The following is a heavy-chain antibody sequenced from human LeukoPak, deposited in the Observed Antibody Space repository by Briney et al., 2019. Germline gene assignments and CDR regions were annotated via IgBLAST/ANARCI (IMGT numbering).Heavy chain of an antibody. D-gene: IGHD2-15*01. CDR2: ICYSGST. J-gene: IGHJ4*02. CDR1: GGSISSYY. CDR3: ARSHEYCSGGSCYPLTFDY. Sequence: SETLSLTCTVSGGSISSYYWSWIRHPPGKGLEWLGYICYSGSTNYNPSLKSRVTISVDTSKNQFSLKLSSVTAADTAVYYCARSHEYCSGGSCYPLTFDYWGQGTLVTVSS. V-gene: IGHV4-59*01.